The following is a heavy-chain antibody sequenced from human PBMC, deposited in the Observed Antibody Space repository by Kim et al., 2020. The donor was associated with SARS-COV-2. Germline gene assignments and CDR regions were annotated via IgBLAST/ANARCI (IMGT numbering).Heavy chain of an antibody. Sequence: GGSLRLSCAASGITVSSNYMTWVRQAPGKGLEWASVIYSGGSTYYADSVKGRFTISRDNSKNTLYLQMNSLRAEDTAVYYCARDLGDYGVDVWGQGTTVTVSS. V-gene: IGHV3-66*01. CDR2: IYSGGST. CDR3: ARDLGDYGVDV. CDR1: GITVSSNY. J-gene: IGHJ6*02.